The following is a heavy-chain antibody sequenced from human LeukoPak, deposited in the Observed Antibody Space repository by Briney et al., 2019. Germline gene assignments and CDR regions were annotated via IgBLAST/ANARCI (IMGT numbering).Heavy chain of an antibody. V-gene: IGHV1-46*01. CDR2: INPSGGST. CDR1: GYTFTSYY. D-gene: IGHD3-3*01. J-gene: IGHJ4*02. Sequence: ASVKVSCKASGYTFTSYYMHWVRQAPGQGLEWMGIINPSGGSTSYAQKFQGRVTMTRDMSTSTDYMELSSLRSEDTAVYYCARDARSIRFLEWLLYRGYFDYWGQGTLVTVSS. CDR3: ARDARSIRFLEWLLYRGYFDY.